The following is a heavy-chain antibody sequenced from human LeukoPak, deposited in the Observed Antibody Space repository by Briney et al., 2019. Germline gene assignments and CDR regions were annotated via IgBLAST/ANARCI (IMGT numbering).Heavy chain of an antibody. Sequence: GGSLRLSCTASGFTFGDYAMSWVRQAPGKGLEWVGFIRSKAYGGTTEYAASVKGRFTISRDDSKSIAYLQMNSLKTEDTAVYYCTRARGDTAMVRDFDYWGQGTLVTVSS. CDR2: IRSKAYGGTT. CDR3: TRARGDTAMVRDFDY. CDR1: GFTFGDYA. V-gene: IGHV3-49*04. D-gene: IGHD5-18*01. J-gene: IGHJ4*02.